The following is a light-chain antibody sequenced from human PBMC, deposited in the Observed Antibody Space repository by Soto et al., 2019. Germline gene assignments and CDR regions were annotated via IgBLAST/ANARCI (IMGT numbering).Light chain of an antibody. Sequence: HSLLTQPSSGSGSPGQSITISCTGTISDVGGYNYVSWYQQHPGKAPKLMIYEVSNRPSGVSNRFSGSKSGNTASLTISGLQAEDEADYYCSSYTSSTSYVFGTGTKVTV. CDR3: SSYTSSTSYV. CDR1: ISDVGGYNY. V-gene: IGLV2-14*01. CDR2: EVS. J-gene: IGLJ1*01.